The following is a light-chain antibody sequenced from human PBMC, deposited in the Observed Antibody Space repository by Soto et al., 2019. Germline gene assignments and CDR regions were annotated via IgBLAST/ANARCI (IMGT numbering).Light chain of an antibody. J-gene: IGLJ1*01. CDR1: SSDVGGYNY. CDR3: SSCKSSRDYV. Sequence: QSALTQPASVSGSPGQSITISCTGTSSDVGGYNYVSWYQQQSGKAPKLMIHEVSNRPPGVSNRFSGSKSGNTASLTISGLQAEDEADYYCSSCKSSRDYVFGIGTKVTVL. V-gene: IGLV2-14*01. CDR2: EVS.